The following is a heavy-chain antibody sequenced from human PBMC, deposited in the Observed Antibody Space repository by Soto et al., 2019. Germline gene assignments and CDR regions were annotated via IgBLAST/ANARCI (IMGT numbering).Heavy chain of an antibody. Sequence: QVQLQQWGAGLLKPSETLSLTCAVNGGSFTGYYWSWVRQPPGKGLEWIGEVKDGGVTNYSPSLRSRVTISSDAPKKQFSLKATSVTAADTAVYYCTRGQEGVVATHWDQGTLVTVSS. CDR3: TRGQEGVVATH. D-gene: IGHD5-12*01. CDR2: VKDGGVT. J-gene: IGHJ4*02. V-gene: IGHV4-34*01. CDR1: GGSFTGYY.